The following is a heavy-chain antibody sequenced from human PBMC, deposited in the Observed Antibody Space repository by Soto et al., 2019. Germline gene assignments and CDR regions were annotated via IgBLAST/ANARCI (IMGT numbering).Heavy chain of an antibody. V-gene: IGHV3-23*01. CDR1: GFTFSSYA. CDR2: ISGSGGST. Sequence: EVQLLESGGGLVQPGGSLRLSCAASGFTFSSYAMSWVRQAPGKGLEWVSAISGSGGSTYYADSVKGRFTMSRDNSKNTLYRQMNSLRAEDTAVYYCAKGGWWDLPFDYWGQGTLVTVSS. CDR3: AKGGWWDLPFDY. D-gene: IGHD1-26*01. J-gene: IGHJ4*02.